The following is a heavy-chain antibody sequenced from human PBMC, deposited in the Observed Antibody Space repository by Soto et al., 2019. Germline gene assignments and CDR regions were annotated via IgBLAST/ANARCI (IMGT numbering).Heavy chain of an antibody. CDR3: ARDREGIAAAGTRKAV. Sequence: SVKVSCKASGGTFSSYTISWVRQAPGQGLEWMGRIIPILGIANYAQKFQGRVTITADKSTSTAYMELSSLRSEDTAVYYCARDREGIAAAGTRKAVWGQGTTVTVSS. CDR1: GGTFSSYT. V-gene: IGHV1-69*04. D-gene: IGHD6-13*01. CDR2: IIPILGIA. J-gene: IGHJ6*02.